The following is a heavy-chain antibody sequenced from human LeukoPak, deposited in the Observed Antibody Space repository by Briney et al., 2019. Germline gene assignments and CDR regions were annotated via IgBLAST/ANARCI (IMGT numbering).Heavy chain of an antibody. CDR2: IYHSGST. CDR3: ARADIAAAGRFDY. D-gene: IGHD6-13*01. Sequence: SETLSLTCTVSGGSISSSSYYWSWIWQPPGKGLEWIGYIYHSGSTYYNPSLKSRVTISVDRSKNQFSLKLSSVTAADTAVYYCARADIAAAGRFDYWGQGTLVTVSS. V-gene: IGHV4-30-2*01. CDR1: GGSISSSSYY. J-gene: IGHJ4*02.